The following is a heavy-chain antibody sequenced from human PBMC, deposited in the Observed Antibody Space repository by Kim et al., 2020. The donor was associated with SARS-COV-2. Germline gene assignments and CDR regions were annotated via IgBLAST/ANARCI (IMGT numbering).Heavy chain of an antibody. CDR2: IIPIFGTA. V-gene: IGHV1-69*13. J-gene: IGHJ5*02. CDR3: ATNPTLCSGGSCYSNWFDP. D-gene: IGHD2-15*01. CDR1: GGTFSSYA. Sequence: SVKVSCKASGGTFSSYAISWVRQAPGQGLEWMGGIIPIFGTANYAQKFQGRVTITADESTSTAYMELSSLRSEDTAVYYCATNPTLCSGGSCYSNWFDPWGQGTLVTVSS.